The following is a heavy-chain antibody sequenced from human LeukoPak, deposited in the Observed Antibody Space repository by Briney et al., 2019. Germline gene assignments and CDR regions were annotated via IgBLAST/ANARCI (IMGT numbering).Heavy chain of an antibody. D-gene: IGHD4-23*01. Sequence: PSETLSLTCTVSGGSISSSSCYWGWIRQPPGKGLEWIGSIYYSGSTYYNPSLKSRVTISVDTSKNQFSLKLSSVTAADTAVYYCVTVVTLVRVDYWGQGTLVTVSS. CDR3: VTVVTLVRVDY. J-gene: IGHJ4*02. CDR1: GGSISSSSCY. CDR2: IYYSGST. V-gene: IGHV4-39*01.